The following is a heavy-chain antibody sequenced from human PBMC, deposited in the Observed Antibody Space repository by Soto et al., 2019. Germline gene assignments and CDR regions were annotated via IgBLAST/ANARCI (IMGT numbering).Heavy chain of an antibody. CDR1: GFTFSDSA. V-gene: IGHV3-7*02. D-gene: IGHD3-22*01. CDR3: ARGQVYYDSSGYYYFDY. Sequence: PGGSLRLSCAASGFTFSDSAMHWVRQASGKGLEWVANIKQDGSEKYYVDSVKGRFTISRDNAKNSLYLQMNSLRDEDTAVYYCARGQVYYDSSGYYYFDYWGQGTLVTVSS. CDR2: IKQDGSEK. J-gene: IGHJ4*02.